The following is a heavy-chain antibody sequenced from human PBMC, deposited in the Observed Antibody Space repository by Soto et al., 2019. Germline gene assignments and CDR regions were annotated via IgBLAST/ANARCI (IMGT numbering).Heavy chain of an antibody. CDR2: ISYDGSNK. CDR3: AKAGLSSGWYYYYYYGMDV. J-gene: IGHJ6*02. D-gene: IGHD6-19*01. Sequence: PGGSLRLSCAASGFTFSSYGMHWVRQAPGKGLEWVAVISYDGSNKYYADSVKGRFTISRDNSKNTLYLQMNSLRAEDTAVYYCAKAGLSSGWYYYYYYGMDVWGQGTTVTVSS. CDR1: GFTFSSYG. V-gene: IGHV3-30*18.